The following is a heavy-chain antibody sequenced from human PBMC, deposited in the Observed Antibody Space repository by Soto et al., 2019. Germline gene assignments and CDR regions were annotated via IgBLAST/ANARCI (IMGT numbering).Heavy chain of an antibody. CDR1: GGSISTYY. CDR2: IYYTGST. D-gene: IGHD2-21*02. J-gene: IGHJ6*02. CDR3: ARVSQYCFGGYCYSDFYGMDV. Sequence: SETLSLTCTVSGGSISTYYWTWIRQPPGKGLERIGYIYYTGSTNYDPSLKSRVTMSLDTSKAQFSLKLSSVTAADTAVYFCARVSQYCFGGYCYSDFYGMDVWGLGTTVTVS. V-gene: IGHV4-59*01.